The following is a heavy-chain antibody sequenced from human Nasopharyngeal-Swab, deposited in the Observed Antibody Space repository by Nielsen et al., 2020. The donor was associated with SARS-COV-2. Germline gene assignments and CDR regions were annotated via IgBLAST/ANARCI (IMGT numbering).Heavy chain of an antibody. J-gene: IGHJ6*02. D-gene: IGHD4-17*01. CDR2: INSDESST. CDR3: ARGGVGYGDWNV. V-gene: IGHV3-74*01. Sequence: WIRQPPGKGLVWVSRINSDESSTSCADSVKGRFTISRDNAKNTLYLQMNSLRAEGTAVYYCARGGVGYGDWNVWGQGTTVTVSS.